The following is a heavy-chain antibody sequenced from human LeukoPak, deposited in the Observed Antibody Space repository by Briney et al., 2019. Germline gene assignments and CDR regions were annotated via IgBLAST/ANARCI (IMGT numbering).Heavy chain of an antibody. J-gene: IGHJ3*02. D-gene: IGHD3-3*01. CDR3: ARDVDFAAQSLVAYDI. V-gene: IGHV4-4*07. Sequence: SETLSLTCTVSGGSISSYYWSWIRQPAGKGLEWIGRIYTGGSTNYNPSLKSRVTMSVDTSKNQFSLKLSSVTAADTAVYYCARDVDFAAQSLVAYDIWGQGTMVTVSS. CDR1: GGSISSYY. CDR2: IYTGGST.